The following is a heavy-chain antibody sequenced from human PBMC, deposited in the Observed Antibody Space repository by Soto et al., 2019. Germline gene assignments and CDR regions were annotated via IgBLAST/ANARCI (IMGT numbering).Heavy chain of an antibody. CDR2: ISSSGGST. CDR3: AKGWGDY. J-gene: IGHJ4*02. Sequence: EVQLLESGGGLVQPGGSLRLSCAASGFTFSSYTMSWVRQGPGKGLEWVSGISSSGGSTVYADSVKGRFTISRDNFKNTLYLQMNSLRAADTAVDYCAKGWGDYWGQGPPVTVSS. D-gene: IGHD7-27*01. CDR1: GFTFSSYT. V-gene: IGHV3-23*01.